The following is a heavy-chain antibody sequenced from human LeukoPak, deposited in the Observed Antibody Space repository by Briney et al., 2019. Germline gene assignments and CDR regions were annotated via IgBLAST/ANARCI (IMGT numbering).Heavy chain of an antibody. CDR1: GYTFTSYD. CDR2: MNPNSGNT. CDR3: ARGRWELQQVDY. V-gene: IGHV1-8*01. Sequence: ASVKVSCKASGYTFTSYDINWVRQATGQGLEWMGWMNPNSGNTGYAQKFQGRVTMTRNTSISTAYVELSSLRSEDTAVYYCARGRWELQQVDYWGQGTLVTVSS. J-gene: IGHJ4*02. D-gene: IGHD1-26*01.